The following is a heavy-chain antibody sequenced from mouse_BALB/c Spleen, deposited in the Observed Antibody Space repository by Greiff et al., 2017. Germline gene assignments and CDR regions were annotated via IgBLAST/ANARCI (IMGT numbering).Heavy chain of an antibody. V-gene: IGHV5-12-2*01. J-gene: IGHJ4*01. CDR1: GFTFSSYT. Sequence: DVMLVESGGGLVQPGGSLKLSCAASGFTFSSYTMSWVRQTPEKRLEWVAYISNGGGSTYYPDTVKGRFTISRDNAKNTLYLQMSSLKSEDTAMYYCARRGRDYYAMDYWGQGTSVTVSS. CDR3: ARRGRDYYAMDY. CDR2: ISNGGGST.